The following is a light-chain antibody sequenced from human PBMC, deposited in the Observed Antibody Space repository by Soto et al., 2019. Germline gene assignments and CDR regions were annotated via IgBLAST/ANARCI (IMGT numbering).Light chain of an antibody. CDR1: QSVGTN. V-gene: IGKV3-15*01. Sequence: EIVLTNSPATLSVSPGERATLSCRASQSVGTNLAWYQQRPGQPPRLLIYDASTRATNIPDRFSCGGSGTEFTRTISRLQSEEFAVYYCQQYNNWPYTFGTGNKLQIK. CDR2: DAS. J-gene: IGKJ2*01. CDR3: QQYNNWPYT.